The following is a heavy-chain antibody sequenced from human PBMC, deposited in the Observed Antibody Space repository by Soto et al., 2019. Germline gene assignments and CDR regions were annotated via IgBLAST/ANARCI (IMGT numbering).Heavy chain of an antibody. CDR3: ARVPRDPEDWFDP. CDR2: IYYSGST. J-gene: IGHJ5*02. CDR1: GGSISSGDYY. V-gene: IGHV4-30-4*01. Sequence: QVQLQESGPGLVKPSQTLSLTCTVSGGSISSGDYYWSWIRQPPGKGLEWIGYIYYSGSTYYNPSLKSRVTIAVDTSKNRFSLKLSSVTAAVAAVYYCARVPRDPEDWFDPWGQGTLVTVSS.